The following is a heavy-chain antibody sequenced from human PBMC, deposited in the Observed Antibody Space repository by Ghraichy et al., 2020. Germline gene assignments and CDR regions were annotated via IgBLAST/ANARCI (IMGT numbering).Heavy chain of an antibody. J-gene: IGHJ4*02. CDR2: IIPIFGTA. CDR1: GGTFSSYA. CDR3: ARAPQQTPFFDY. D-gene: IGHD1/OR15-1a*01. V-gene: IGHV1-69*13. Sequence: SVKVSCKASGGTFSSYAISWVRQAPGQGLEWMGGIIPIFGTANYAQKFQGRVTITADESTSTAYMELSSLRSEDTAVYYCARAPQQTPFFDYWGQGTLVTVSS.